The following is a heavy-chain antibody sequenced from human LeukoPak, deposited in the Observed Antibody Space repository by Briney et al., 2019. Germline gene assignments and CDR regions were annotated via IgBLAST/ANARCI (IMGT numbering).Heavy chain of an antibody. V-gene: IGHV3-30*18. CDR3: AKDPYSSSWLGRAPNPNWFDP. D-gene: IGHD6-13*01. CDR1: GFTFSSYG. J-gene: IGHJ5*02. CDR2: ISYDGSNK. Sequence: PGGSLRLSCAASGFTFSSYGMHWVRQAPGKGLEWVAVISYDGSNKYYADSVKGRFPISRDNSKNTLYLQMNSLRAEDTAVYYCAKDPYSSSWLGRAPNPNWFDPWGQGTLVTVSS.